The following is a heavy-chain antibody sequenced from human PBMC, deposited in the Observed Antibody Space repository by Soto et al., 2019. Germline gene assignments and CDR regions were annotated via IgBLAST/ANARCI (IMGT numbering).Heavy chain of an antibody. D-gene: IGHD3-3*01. CDR3: ARGRHNYDFWSGYYEEYYYGMDV. CDR1: GYTFTGYY. J-gene: IGHJ6*02. V-gene: IGHV1-2*02. CDR2: INPNSGGT. Sequence: ASVKVSCKASGYTFTGYYMHWVRQAPGQGLEWMGWINPNSGGTNYAQKFQGRVTVTRDTSISTAYMELSRLRSDDTAVYYCARGRHNYDFWSGYYEEYYYGMDVWGQGTTVTVSS.